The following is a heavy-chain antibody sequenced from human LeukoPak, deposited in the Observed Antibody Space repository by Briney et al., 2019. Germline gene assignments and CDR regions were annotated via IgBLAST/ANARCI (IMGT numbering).Heavy chain of an antibody. CDR1: GFTVSSNY. V-gene: IGHV3-66*01. Sequence: PGGSLSLSCAASGFTVSSNYMSWVRQAPGKGLEWVSVIYSGGSTYYADSVKGRFTISRDNSKNTLYLQMNSLRAEDTAVYYCASVFGGSGWYDAFDIWGQGTMVTVSS. J-gene: IGHJ3*02. CDR2: IYSGGST. D-gene: IGHD6-19*01. CDR3: ASVFGGSGWYDAFDI.